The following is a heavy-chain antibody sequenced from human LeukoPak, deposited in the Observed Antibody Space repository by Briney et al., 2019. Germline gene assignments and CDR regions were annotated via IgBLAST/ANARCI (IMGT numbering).Heavy chain of an antibody. J-gene: IGHJ5*02. CDR3: ARTGGYCSGGSCYPNWFDP. CDR2: ISSSSSYT. D-gene: IGHD2-15*01. V-gene: IGHV3-11*06. CDR1: GFIFSDYY. Sequence: TAGGSLRLSCAASGFIFSDYYMSWIRQAPGKGLEWVSYISSSSSYTNYADSVKGRFTISRDNAKNSLYLQMNSLRAEDTAVYYCARTGGYCSGGSCYPNWFDPWGQGTLVTVSS.